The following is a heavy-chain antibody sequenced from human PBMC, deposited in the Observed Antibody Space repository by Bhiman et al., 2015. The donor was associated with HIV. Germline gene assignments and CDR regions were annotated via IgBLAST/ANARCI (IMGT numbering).Heavy chain of an antibody. D-gene: IGHD5-12*01. V-gene: IGHV3-30*04. CDR2: ISYHGKNI. CDR3: ARAGLIVATMGGAFDI. J-gene: IGHJ3*02. Sequence: QVQLVESGGGVVQPGRSLRLSCAASGFTFSDFAMNWVRQAPGKGLEWVALISYHGKNIYYADSVKGRFTISRDNSKNTLYLQMNSLRAEDTAVYYCARAGLIVATMGGAFDIWGQGTMVTVSS. CDR1: GFTFSDFA.